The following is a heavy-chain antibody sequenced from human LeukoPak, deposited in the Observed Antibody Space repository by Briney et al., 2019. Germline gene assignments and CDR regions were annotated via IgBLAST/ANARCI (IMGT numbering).Heavy chain of an antibody. J-gene: IGHJ4*02. V-gene: IGHV1-3*01. CDR2: INAGNGNT. D-gene: IGHD6-19*01. CDR1: GYTFTSYA. CDR3: ARDKKDSSGSGDY. Sequence: ASVKVSCKASGYTFTSYAMYWVRQAPGQRLEWMGWINAGNGNTKYSQKFQGRVTITRDTSASTAYVELSSLRSEDTAVYYCARDKKDSSGSGDYWGQGTLVTASS.